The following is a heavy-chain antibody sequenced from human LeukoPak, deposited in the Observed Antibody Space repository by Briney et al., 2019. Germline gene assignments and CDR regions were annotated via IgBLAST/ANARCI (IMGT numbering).Heavy chain of an antibody. CDR3: ARVRITMVRGVIGYGAFDI. V-gene: IGHV1-3*01. Sequence: ASVKVSCKASGYTFTSYAMHWVRQAPGQRLEWIGWINAGNGNTKYSQKFQGRVTITRDTSASTAYMELSSLRSEDTAVYYCARVRITMVRGVIGYGAFDIWGQGTMVTVSS. J-gene: IGHJ3*02. CDR2: INAGNGNT. D-gene: IGHD3-10*01. CDR1: GYTFTSYA.